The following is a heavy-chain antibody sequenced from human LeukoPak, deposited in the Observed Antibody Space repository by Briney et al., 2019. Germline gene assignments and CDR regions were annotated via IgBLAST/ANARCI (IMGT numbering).Heavy chain of an antibody. D-gene: IGHD3-10*01. CDR1: GGSISSDSYY. CDR2: IYYSGST. J-gene: IGHJ4*02. V-gene: IGHV4-39*07. Sequence: SETLSLTCTVSGGSISSDSYYWSWIRQPAGKGLEWIGSIYYSGSTYYNPSLKSRVTISVDTSKNQFSLKLSSVTAADTAVYYCARPYGSGSFFDYWGQGTLVTVSS. CDR3: ARPYGSGSFFDY.